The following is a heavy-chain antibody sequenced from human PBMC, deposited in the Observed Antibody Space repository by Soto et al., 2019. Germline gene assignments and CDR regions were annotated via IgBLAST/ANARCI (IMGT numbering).Heavy chain of an antibody. CDR2: ISGSGGST. Sequence: PGGSLRLSCAASGFTFSIYDMTWVRQAPGKGLEWVSTISGSGGSTYHADSVKGRFTISRDNSKNTVYLQMDSLRAEDTALYYCAKSRQGYGNYDFDYWGQGTLVTVSS. D-gene: IGHD3-22*01. CDR3: AKSRQGYGNYDFDY. V-gene: IGHV3-23*01. J-gene: IGHJ4*02. CDR1: GFTFSIYD.